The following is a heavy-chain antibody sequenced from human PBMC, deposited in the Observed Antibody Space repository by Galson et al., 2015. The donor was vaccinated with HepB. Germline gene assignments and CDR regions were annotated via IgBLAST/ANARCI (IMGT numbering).Heavy chain of an antibody. D-gene: IGHD3-22*01. CDR2: FDPEDGET. CDR3: ATVADYYDSSGYRSQFFQH. CDR1: GYTLTELS. Sequence: SVKVSCKVSGYTLTELSMHWVRQAPGKGLEWMGGFDPEDGETIYAQKFQGRVTMTEDTSTDTAYMELSSLRSEDTAVYYCATVADYYDSSGYRSQFFQHWGQGTLVTVSS. J-gene: IGHJ1*01. V-gene: IGHV1-24*01.